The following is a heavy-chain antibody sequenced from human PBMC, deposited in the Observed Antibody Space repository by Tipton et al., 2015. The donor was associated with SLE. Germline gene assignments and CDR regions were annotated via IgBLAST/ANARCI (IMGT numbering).Heavy chain of an antibody. CDR3: ARGGYSSPSLLDY. D-gene: IGHD6-13*01. Sequence: SLRLFCAASGFTFSSYWMHWVRQAPGKGLVWVSRINSDGSSTSYADSVKGRFTISRDNAKNTLYLQMNSLRAEDTAVYYCARGGYSSPSLLDYWGQGTLVTVSS. CDR1: GFTFSSYW. J-gene: IGHJ4*02. V-gene: IGHV3-74*01. CDR2: INSDGSST.